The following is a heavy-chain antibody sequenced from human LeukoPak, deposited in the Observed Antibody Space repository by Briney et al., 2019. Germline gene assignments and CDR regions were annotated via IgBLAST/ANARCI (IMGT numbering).Heavy chain of an antibody. J-gene: IGHJ4*02. CDR1: GYTFTGYY. V-gene: IGHV1-2*02. D-gene: IGHD6-19*01. CDR2: INPNSGGT. CDR3: ARDGREQWLVISWRGDFDY. Sequence: GASVKVSCKASGYTFTGYYMHWVRQAPGQGLEWMGWINPNSGGTNYAQKFQGRVTMTRDTSISTAYMELSRLRSDDTAVYYCARDGREQWLVISWRGDFDYWGQGTLVTVSS.